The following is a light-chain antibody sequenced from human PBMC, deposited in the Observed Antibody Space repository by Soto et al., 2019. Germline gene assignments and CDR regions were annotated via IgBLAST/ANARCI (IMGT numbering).Light chain of an antibody. Sequence: QSVLTQPASVSGSPGQSIIISCTGTSSDIGGYNYVSWYQHHPGKALKLMIYHVSDRPSGVSDRFSGSKSGNTASLTISGLRAEDEADYYCSSYTSSTIPYVFGTGTKVTVL. CDR2: HVS. CDR3: SSYTSSTIPYV. V-gene: IGLV2-14*03. J-gene: IGLJ1*01. CDR1: SSDIGGYNY.